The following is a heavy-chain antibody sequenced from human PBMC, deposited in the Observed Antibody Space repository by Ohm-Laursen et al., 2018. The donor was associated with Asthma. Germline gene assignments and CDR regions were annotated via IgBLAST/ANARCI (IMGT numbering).Heavy chain of an antibody. Sequence: SLRLSCAASGFTSSSYGMHWVRQAPGKGLEWVAVISYDGSNKYYADSVKGRFTISRDNSKNTLYLQMNSLRAEDTAVYYCARGFGVVNYYFDYWGQGTLVTVSS. V-gene: IGHV3-30*03. J-gene: IGHJ4*02. CDR2: ISYDGSNK. D-gene: IGHD3-3*01. CDR1: GFTSSSYG. CDR3: ARGFGVVNYYFDY.